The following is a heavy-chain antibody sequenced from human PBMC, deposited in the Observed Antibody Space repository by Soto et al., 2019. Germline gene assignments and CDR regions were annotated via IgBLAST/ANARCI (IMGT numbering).Heavy chain of an antibody. CDR2: IYPGDSDT. Sequence: GESLKISCKGSGYSFTSYWIGWVRQMPGKGLEWMGIIYPGDSDTRYSPSFQGQVTISADKSISTAYLQWSSRKASDTAMYYCARQGLSHSYYYDSSGYPSFNPDFDYWGQGTLVTVSS. V-gene: IGHV5-51*01. J-gene: IGHJ4*02. CDR1: GYSFTSYW. D-gene: IGHD3-22*01. CDR3: ARQGLSHSYYYDSSGYPSFNPDFDY.